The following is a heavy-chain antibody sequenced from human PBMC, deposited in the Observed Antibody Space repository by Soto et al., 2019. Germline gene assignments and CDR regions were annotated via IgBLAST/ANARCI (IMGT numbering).Heavy chain of an antibody. CDR1: GGSFSGYY. CDR2: INHSGST. V-gene: IGHV4-34*01. CDR3: ASARYSEYHLPAY. J-gene: IGHJ4*02. D-gene: IGHD2-2*01. Sequence: QVQLQQWGAGLLKPSETLSLTCAVYGGSFSGYYWSWIRQPPGKGLEWIGEINHSGSTNCNPSLKSRVTISVDTSKNQFSLKLSSVTAADTAVYYCASARYSEYHLPAYWGQGTLVTVSS.